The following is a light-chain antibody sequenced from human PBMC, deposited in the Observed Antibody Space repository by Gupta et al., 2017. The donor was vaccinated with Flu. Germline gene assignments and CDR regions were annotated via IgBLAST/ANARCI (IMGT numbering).Light chain of an antibody. J-gene: IGLJ3*02. V-gene: IGLV3-1*01. CDR1: KLTNKY. Sequence: STELTQPPSVSVFPVQTASITCSGDKLTNKYVCWYQQKPGQSPVLVIYQDNKRPSGIPERFSGANSGNTATLTISGTQPMDESDYYCQAWDSSTVLFGGGTKLTVV. CDR2: QDN. CDR3: QAWDSSTVL.